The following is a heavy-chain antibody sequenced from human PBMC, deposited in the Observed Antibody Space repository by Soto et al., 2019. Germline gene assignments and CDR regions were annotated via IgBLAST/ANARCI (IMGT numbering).Heavy chain of an antibody. CDR3: ARPSEPYYYDSSGYYDGAFDI. D-gene: IGHD3-22*01. CDR1: GYSFTSYW. Sequence: GESLKISCKGSGYSFTSYWIGWVRQMPGKGLEWMGIIYPGDSDTRYSPSFQGQVTISADKSISTAYLQWSSLKASDTAMYYCARPSEPYYYDSSGYYDGAFDIWGQGTMLTVSS. V-gene: IGHV5-51*01. J-gene: IGHJ3*02. CDR2: IYPGDSDT.